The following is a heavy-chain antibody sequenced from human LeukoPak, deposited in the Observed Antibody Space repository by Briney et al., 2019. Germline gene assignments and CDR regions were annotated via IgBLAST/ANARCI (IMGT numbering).Heavy chain of an antibody. CDR1: GYSISSGYY. V-gene: IGHV4-38-2*01. J-gene: IGHJ4*02. Sequence: KPSETPSLTCAVSGYSISSGYYWGWIRQPPGKGLEWIGSIFHSGNTFYNPSLKSRVTISVDTSKNQFSLKLNSVTAADTAIYYCARHQEGIVVVPTAREPFDYWGQGTLVTASS. CDR3: ARHQEGIVVVPTAREPFDY. D-gene: IGHD2-2*01. CDR2: IFHSGNT.